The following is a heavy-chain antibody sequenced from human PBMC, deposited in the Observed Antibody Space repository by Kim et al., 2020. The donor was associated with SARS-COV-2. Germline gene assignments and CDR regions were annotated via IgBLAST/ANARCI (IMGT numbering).Heavy chain of an antibody. CDR3: ARASGYDDY. J-gene: IGHJ4*02. V-gene: IGHV4-34*01. D-gene: IGHD5-12*01. Sequence: GSTHYNPSLKRRVTISVDTYKNQCSLKLSSVTAADTAVYYCARASGYDDYWGQGTLVTVSS. CDR2: GST.